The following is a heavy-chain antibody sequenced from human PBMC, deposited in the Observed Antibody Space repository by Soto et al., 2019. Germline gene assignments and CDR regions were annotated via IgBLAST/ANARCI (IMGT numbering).Heavy chain of an antibody. CDR1: GFTFSSYA. CDR3: AREVRDGYYDSSGYYPAEYFQH. CDR2: ISGSGDRT. Sequence: EVQLLESGGGLVQPGGSLRVSCAASGFTFSSYAMSWVRQAPGKGLEWVSGISGSGDRTHYADSVKGRFTISRDNSKNTLYLQLNSLRAEDTAVYYCAREVRDGYYDSSGYYPAEYFQHWGQGTLVTVSS. J-gene: IGHJ1*01. D-gene: IGHD3-22*01. V-gene: IGHV3-23*01.